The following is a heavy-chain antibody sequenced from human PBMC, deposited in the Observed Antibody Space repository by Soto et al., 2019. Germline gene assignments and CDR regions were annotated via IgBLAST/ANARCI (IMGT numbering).Heavy chain of an antibody. Sequence: FVTRSLTCRVAGVSSSSGWSYLGRNHQPPGKGLEWIGEINHSGSTNYNPSLKSRVTISVDTSKNQFSLKLSSVTAADTAVYYCARGHRRGVTTIVDYYYYGMDVWGQGTTVTVS. CDR3: ARGHRRGVTTIVDYYYYGMDV. CDR1: GVSSSSGWSY. D-gene: IGHD4-4*01. V-gene: IGHV4-39*07. CDR2: INHSGST. J-gene: IGHJ6*02.